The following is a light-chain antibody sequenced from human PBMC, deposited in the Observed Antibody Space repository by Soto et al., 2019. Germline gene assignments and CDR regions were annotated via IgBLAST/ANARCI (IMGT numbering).Light chain of an antibody. CDR3: QQYNNWPRT. J-gene: IGKJ1*01. Sequence: EIVLTQSPGTLSLSPGERATLSCRASQSVSSSNLAWYQQKPGQAPRLLIYGASTRATGIPARFSGSESGTEFTLTISSLQSEDFAVYYCQQYNNWPRTFGQGTKVDIK. CDR2: GAS. V-gene: IGKV3-15*01. CDR1: QSVSSSN.